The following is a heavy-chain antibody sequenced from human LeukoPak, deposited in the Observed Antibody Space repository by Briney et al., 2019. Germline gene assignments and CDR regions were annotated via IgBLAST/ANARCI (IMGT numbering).Heavy chain of an antibody. J-gene: IGHJ4*02. Sequence: PGGSLRLSCDASGFTFSDYYMTWIRRALGKGLEGVSHISSSGSYRNYADSVKDRFTISRDNAKNSLYLQMNSLRAEDTAVYYCARADSSSWFDYWGQGALVTVSS. D-gene: IGHD6-13*01. V-gene: IGHV3-11*05. CDR3: ARADSSSWFDY. CDR2: ISSSGSYR. CDR1: GFTFSDYY.